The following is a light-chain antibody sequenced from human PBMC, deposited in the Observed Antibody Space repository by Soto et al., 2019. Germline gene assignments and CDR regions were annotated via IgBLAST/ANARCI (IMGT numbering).Light chain of an antibody. J-gene: IGKJ4*01. CDR1: QGIGVY. CDR2: AAS. Sequence: DIQMTQSPSSLSASLGDRVTITCRASQGIGVYLAWFQQKPGNVPRLLIYAASTLQSGVPSRFSGSGSGTDFTLTISILQHEDVATYYCQKNNSAPLTFGGGTKVEIK. CDR3: QKNNSAPLT. V-gene: IGKV1-27*01.